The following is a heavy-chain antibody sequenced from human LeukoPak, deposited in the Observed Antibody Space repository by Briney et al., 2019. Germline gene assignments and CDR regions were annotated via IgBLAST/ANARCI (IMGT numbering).Heavy chain of an antibody. D-gene: IGHD6-19*01. CDR1: GYTLTSYY. CDR3: ATQSDVLYAFDI. J-gene: IGHJ3*02. Sequence: ASVKVSCKASGYTLTSYYMHWVRQAPGQGLEWMGIINPSGGSTSYAQKFQGRVTMTEDTSTDTAYMELSSLRSEDTAVYYCATQSDVLYAFDIWGQGTMVTVSS. V-gene: IGHV1-46*01. CDR2: INPSGGST.